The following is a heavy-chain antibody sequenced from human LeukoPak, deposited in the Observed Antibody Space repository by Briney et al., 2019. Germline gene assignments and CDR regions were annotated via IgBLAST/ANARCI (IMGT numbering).Heavy chain of an antibody. Sequence: GGSLRLSCAASGLTFSNYAMSWVRQAPGQGLEWVSTISGSGTSTYYAGSVKGRFTISRDNSKNTLYLQMHRLRAEDTAVYYCAKRMDSSGVRGHAFDIWGQGTMVTVS. CDR2: ISGSGTST. J-gene: IGHJ3*02. D-gene: IGHD2-15*01. CDR1: GLTFSNYA. V-gene: IGHV3-23*01. CDR3: AKRMDSSGVRGHAFDI.